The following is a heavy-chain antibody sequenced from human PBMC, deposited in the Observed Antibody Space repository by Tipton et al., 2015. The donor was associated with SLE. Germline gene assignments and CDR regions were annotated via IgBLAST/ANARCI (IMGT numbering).Heavy chain of an antibody. CDR1: GGSFSGYY. Sequence: LRLSCAVYGGSFSGYYWSWIRQPPGKGLEWIGEINHSGSTNYNPSLKSRVTISVDTSKNQFSLKLSSMTAADTAVYYCARGSGGRALDYWGQGTLVTVSS. J-gene: IGHJ4*02. CDR3: ARGSGGRALDY. CDR2: INHSGST. V-gene: IGHV4-34*01. D-gene: IGHD2-15*01.